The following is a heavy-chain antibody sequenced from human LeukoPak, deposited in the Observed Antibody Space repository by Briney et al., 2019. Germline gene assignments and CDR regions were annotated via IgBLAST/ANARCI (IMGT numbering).Heavy chain of an antibody. Sequence: SETLSLTCAVYGGSFSGYYWSWIRQPPGKGLEWIGEINHSGSTNYNPSLKSRVTISVDTSKNQFSLKLSSVTAADTAVYYCARASSKHSSSWPPGYWGQGTLVTVSS. CDR1: GGSFSGYY. CDR2: INHSGST. J-gene: IGHJ4*02. D-gene: IGHD6-13*01. CDR3: ARASSKHSSSWPPGY. V-gene: IGHV4-34*01.